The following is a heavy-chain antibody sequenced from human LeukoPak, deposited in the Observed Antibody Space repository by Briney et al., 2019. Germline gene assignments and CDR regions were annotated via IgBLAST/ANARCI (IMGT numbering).Heavy chain of an antibody. Sequence: KPGVSLRLSCAASGFTFDYYYMTWIRQAPGKGLEWVSYISSSGRTMFYADSVKGRFTVSRGNAKNSLYLQMNTLRAEDTAVYYCARVGPYYDLDNWGQGTLVTVSS. CDR2: ISSSGRTM. D-gene: IGHD3-3*01. V-gene: IGHV3-11*01. J-gene: IGHJ4*02. CDR3: ARVGPYYDLDN. CDR1: GFTFDYYY.